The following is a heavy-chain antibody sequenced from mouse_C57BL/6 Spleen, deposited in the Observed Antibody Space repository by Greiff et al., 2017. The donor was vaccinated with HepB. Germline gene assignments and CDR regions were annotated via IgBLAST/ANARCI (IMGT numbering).Heavy chain of an antibody. CDR2: IDPEDGET. CDR1: GFNIKDYY. J-gene: IGHJ4*01. V-gene: IGHV14-2*01. CDR3: ARRGGVPYAMDY. Sequence: EVKLVESGAELVKPGASVKLSCTASGFNIKDYYMHWVKQRTEQGLEWIGRIDPEDGETKYAPKFQGKATITADTSSNTAYLQLSSLTSEDTAVYYCARRGGVPYAMDYWGQGTSVTVSS.